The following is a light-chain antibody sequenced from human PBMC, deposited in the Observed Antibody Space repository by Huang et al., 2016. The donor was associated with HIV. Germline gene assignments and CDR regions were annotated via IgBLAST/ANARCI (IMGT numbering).Light chain of an antibody. CDR3: QQRSAWPLT. V-gene: IGKV3-11*01. CDR2: DAS. CDR1: QSVRSY. J-gene: IGKJ4*01. Sequence: IVLTPSPAPLSFSPGERATPSCRASQSVRSYLAWYQQKPGQAPRLLIYDASNRATGIPARFSGSGSGTDLTLTISNLQSEDFAVYYCQQRSAWPLTFGGGTKVEI.